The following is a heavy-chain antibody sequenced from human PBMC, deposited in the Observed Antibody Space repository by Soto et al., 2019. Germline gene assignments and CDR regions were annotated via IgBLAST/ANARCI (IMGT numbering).Heavy chain of an antibody. D-gene: IGHD3-22*01. CDR2: IWYDGSNK. Sequence: GGSLRLSCAASGFPFSSYGMHWVRQAPGKGLEWVAVIWYDGSNKYYADSVKGRFTISRDNSKNTLYLQMNSLRAEDTAVYYCARDSAYYYDSSGSLDYWGQGTLVTVSS. V-gene: IGHV3-33*01. CDR1: GFPFSSYG. J-gene: IGHJ4*02. CDR3: ARDSAYYYDSSGSLDY.